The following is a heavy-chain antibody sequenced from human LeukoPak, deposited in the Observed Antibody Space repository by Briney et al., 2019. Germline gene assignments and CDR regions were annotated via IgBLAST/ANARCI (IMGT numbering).Heavy chain of an antibody. CDR2: VWHSGST. J-gene: IGHJ3*02. CDR3: ARHAGAVAGVRGDAFDI. V-gene: IGHV4-38-2*02. Sequence: PSETLSLTCTVSGSSISSGYYWVWIRQPPGKGLEWIGSVWHSGSTNYHPSLKSRVTISVDTSKNQFSLKLRSVTAADTAVYYCARHAGAVAGVRGDAFDIWGQGTMVTVSS. CDR1: GSSISSGYY. D-gene: IGHD6-19*01.